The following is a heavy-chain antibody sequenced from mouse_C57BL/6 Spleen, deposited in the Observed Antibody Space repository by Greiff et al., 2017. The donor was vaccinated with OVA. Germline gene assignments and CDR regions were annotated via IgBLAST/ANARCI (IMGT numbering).Heavy chain of an antibody. CDR1: GFNIKDDY. CDR3: TKALLYGSSWRYFDV. CDR2: IDPENGDT. Sequence: VQLQQSGAELVRPGASVKLSCTASGFNIKDDYMHWVKQRPEQGLEWIGWIDPENGDTEYASKFQGKATITADTSSNTAYLQLSSLTSEDTAVYYCTKALLYGSSWRYFDVWGTGTTVTVSS. D-gene: IGHD1-1*01. J-gene: IGHJ1*03. V-gene: IGHV14-4*01.